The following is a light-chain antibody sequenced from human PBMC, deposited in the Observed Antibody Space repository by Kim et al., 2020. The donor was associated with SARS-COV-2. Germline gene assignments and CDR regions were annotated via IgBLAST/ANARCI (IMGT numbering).Light chain of an antibody. J-gene: IGLJ3*02. CDR3: SSHIGSSTWV. V-gene: IGLV2-14*04. CDR1: SSNIGNYNF. Sequence: GQSITISCTGTSSNIGNYNFVCWSQQHAGKAHKLLFYDDSRRPWGVSDRFAGSKCGKTASLTSSGRQDEDEDDYYCSSHIGSSTWVFGGGTKLTVL. CDR2: DDS.